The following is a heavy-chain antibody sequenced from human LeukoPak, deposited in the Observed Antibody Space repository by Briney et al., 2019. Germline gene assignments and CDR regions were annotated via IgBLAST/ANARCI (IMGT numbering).Heavy chain of an antibody. CDR1: GGSFSGYY. CDR3: ARGRGLGSGSYLFDY. J-gene: IGHJ4*02. Sequence: NPSETLSLTCAVYGGSFSGYYWSWIRQPPGKGLEWIGEINHSGSTNYNPSLKSRVTISVDTSKNQFSLKLSSVTAADTAVYHCARGRGLGSGSYLFDYWGQGTLVTVSS. CDR2: INHSGST. V-gene: IGHV4-34*01. D-gene: IGHD3-10*01.